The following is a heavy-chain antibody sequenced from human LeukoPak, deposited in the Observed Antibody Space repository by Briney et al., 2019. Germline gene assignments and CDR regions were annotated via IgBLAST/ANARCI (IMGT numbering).Heavy chain of an antibody. CDR3: ARDRPTGASRLFVVQ. Sequence: GGSLRLSCAASGFTFSDYYMTWIRQAPGKGLEWVSYITTSGNTIHYADSVKGRFTISRDNAKNSLYLQMNSLRAEDTAVYYCARDRPTGASRLFVVQWGQGTLVTVSS. CDR2: ITTSGNTI. J-gene: IGHJ4*02. CDR1: GFTFSDYY. D-gene: IGHD2-15*01. V-gene: IGHV3-11*04.